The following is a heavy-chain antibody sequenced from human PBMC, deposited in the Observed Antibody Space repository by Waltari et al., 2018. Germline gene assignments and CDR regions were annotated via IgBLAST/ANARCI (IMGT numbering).Heavy chain of an antibody. CDR3: ARESIAARPGWFDP. CDR2: IYTSGST. V-gene: IGHV4-4*07. J-gene: IGHJ5*02. D-gene: IGHD6-6*01. CDR1: GGSISSYY. Sequence: QVQLQESGPGLVKPSETLSLTCTVSGGSISSYYWSWIRQPAGKGLEWIGRIYTSGSTNYNPSLKGRVTMSVDTSKNQFSLKLSSVTAADTAVYYCARESIAARPGWFDPWGQGTLVTVSS.